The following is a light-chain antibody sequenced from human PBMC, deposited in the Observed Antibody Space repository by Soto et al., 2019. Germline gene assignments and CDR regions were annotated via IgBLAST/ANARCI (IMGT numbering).Light chain of an antibody. CDR3: QQYNSYSWT. J-gene: IGKJ1*01. CDR2: KAS. CDR1: QSISSW. Sequence: DIQMTPSPSTLSASVGDRVPITCRASQSISSWLAWYQQKPGKAPKLLIYKASSLESGVPSRFSGSGSGTEFTLTISSLQPDDFATYYCQQYNSYSWTFGQGTKVDIK. V-gene: IGKV1-5*03.